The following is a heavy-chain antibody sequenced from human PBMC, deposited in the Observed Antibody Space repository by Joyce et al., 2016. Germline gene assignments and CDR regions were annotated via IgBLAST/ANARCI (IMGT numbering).Heavy chain of an antibody. Sequence: QVQLVESGGGVVQPGRSLRLSCAASGFTFSSYGMHWVRQYPGKGLEWVAVISYDGSEKQYADSVKGRFTISRDNSKNTLHLQMSSLRAEDTAVYYCARYSTPSLVSNWYLDLWGRGTLVTVSS. CDR2: ISYDGSEK. CDR3: ARYSTPSLVSNWYLDL. V-gene: IGHV3-33*01. D-gene: IGHD2-2*01. CDR1: GFTFSSYG. J-gene: IGHJ2*01.